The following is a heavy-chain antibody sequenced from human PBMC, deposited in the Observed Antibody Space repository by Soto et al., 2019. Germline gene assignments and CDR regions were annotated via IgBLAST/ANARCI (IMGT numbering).Heavy chain of an antibody. CDR3: ARGGGPLQFCGGGGSPPYYFDY. D-gene: IGHD3-16*01. Sequence: GASVKVSCKASGGTFSSYAISWVRQAPGQGLEWMGGIIPIFGTANYAQKFQGRVTITADESTSTAYMELSSLRSEDTAVYYCARGGGPLQFCGGGGSPPYYFDYGGGGTLVTVSS. V-gene: IGHV1-69*13. CDR1: GGTFSSYA. J-gene: IGHJ4*02. CDR2: IIPIFGTA.